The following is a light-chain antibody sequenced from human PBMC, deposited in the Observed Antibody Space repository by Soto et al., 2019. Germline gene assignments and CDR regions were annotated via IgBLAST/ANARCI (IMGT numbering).Light chain of an antibody. Sequence: GDRVTITCRASQSVSSWLAWYQQKPGKAPNLLIYDASTLESGVPSRFSGSGSGTEFTLTISGLQPDDFATYYCQQYNSYWATFGQGTKVEIK. J-gene: IGKJ1*01. V-gene: IGKV1-5*01. CDR1: QSVSSW. CDR2: DAS. CDR3: QQYNSYWAT.